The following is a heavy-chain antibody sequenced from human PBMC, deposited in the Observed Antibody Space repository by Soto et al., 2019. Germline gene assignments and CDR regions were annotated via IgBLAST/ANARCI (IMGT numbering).Heavy chain of an antibody. J-gene: IGHJ4*02. CDR1: GFTFSSYW. D-gene: IGHD2-21*01. V-gene: IGHV3-7*01. CDR2: IKKDGSEK. CDR3: ARDGGATEFDY. Sequence: EVQLVESGGGLVQPGGSLRLSCVASGFTFSSYWMSWVRQAPGKGLEWVANIKKDGSEKYYVDSVKGRFTISRDNAKNSLYLQMNSLRAEDTAVYYCARDGGATEFDYWGQGTLVTVSS.